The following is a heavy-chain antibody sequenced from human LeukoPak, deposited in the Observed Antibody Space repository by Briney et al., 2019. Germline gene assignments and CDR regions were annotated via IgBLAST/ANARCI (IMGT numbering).Heavy chain of an antibody. Sequence: SETLSLTCSVSGGSITSSSYYWGWIRQPPEKGLEWIGSIYYTGGTNYSPSLKSRVTISVDTSKNQFSLKLSSVTAADTAVYYCARRRSPRFLEWLSPFDYWGQGTLVTVSS. CDR3: ARRRSPRFLEWLSPFDY. V-gene: IGHV4-39*07. CDR2: IYYTGGT. J-gene: IGHJ4*02. D-gene: IGHD3-3*01. CDR1: GGSITSSSYY.